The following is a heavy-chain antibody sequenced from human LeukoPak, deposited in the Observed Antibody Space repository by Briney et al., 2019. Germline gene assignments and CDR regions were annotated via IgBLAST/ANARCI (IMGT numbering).Heavy chain of an antibody. Sequence: ASVKVSCKASGYTFTGYYIHWVRQAPGQGLEWMGRINPNSGGTNYAQKFQGRVTMTRDTSISTAYMELSRLRSDDTAVYYCARARTTVTTGQTTCGYWGQGTLVTVSS. CDR3: ARARTTVTTGQTTCGY. D-gene: IGHD4-17*01. CDR2: INPNSGGT. J-gene: IGHJ4*02. V-gene: IGHV1-2*06. CDR1: GYTFTGYY.